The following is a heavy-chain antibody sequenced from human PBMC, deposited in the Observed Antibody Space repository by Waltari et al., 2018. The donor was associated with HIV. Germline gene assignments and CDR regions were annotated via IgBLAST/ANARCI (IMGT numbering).Heavy chain of an antibody. D-gene: IGHD3-16*02. Sequence: QLQLQESGPGLVKPSETLSLTCTVSGGPLSSRSYHWGWIRQPSGKGLGWIGSIYYSGSTYYNPSLKSRVTISVDTSKNQFSLKLSSVTAADTAVYYCARDRALLRLGELSPGAFDIWGQGTMVTVSS. CDR3: ARDRALLRLGELSPGAFDI. V-gene: IGHV4-39*07. CDR2: IYYSGST. CDR1: GGPLSSRSYH. J-gene: IGHJ3*02.